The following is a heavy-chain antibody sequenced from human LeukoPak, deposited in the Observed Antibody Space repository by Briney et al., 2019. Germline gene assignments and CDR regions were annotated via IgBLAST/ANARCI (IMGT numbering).Heavy chain of an antibody. V-gene: IGHV4-59*12. J-gene: IGHJ4*02. CDR3: ANLGYGFDY. D-gene: IGHD5-12*01. CDR1: GGSISSYY. CDR2: IYYSGST. Sequence: SETLSLTXTVSGGSISSYYWSWIRQPPGKGLEWIGYIYYSGSTNYNPSLKSRVTMSVDTSKNQFSLKLSSVTAADTAVYYCANLGYGFDYWGQGTLVTVSS.